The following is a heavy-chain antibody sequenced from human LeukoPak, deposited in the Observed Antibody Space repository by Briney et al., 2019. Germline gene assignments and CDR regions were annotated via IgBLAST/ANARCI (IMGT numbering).Heavy chain of an antibody. CDR3: ARDIQRWAFDI. V-gene: IGHV3-48*03. CDR1: GFTFNSYE. CDR2: ISSSGSTI. D-gene: IGHD5-18*01. J-gene: IGHJ3*02. Sequence: GGSLRLSCAASGFTFNSYEMNWVRQAPGKGLEWVSYISSSGSTIYYADSVQGRFTFSRDNAKNSLYLQMNSLRVEDTAVYYCARDIQRWAFDIWGQGTMVTVSS.